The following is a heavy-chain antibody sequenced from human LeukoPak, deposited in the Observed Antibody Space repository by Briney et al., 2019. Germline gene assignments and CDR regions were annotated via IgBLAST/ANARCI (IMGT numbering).Heavy chain of an antibody. CDR2: ISSSSINI. J-gene: IGHJ4*02. Sequence: GGSLTLFYGNSGFTFSGYSMKWVRQAPGKGLEWISYISSSSINIHYGDSVKGRFTISRDNAENSLYLQMNSLRAEDTAVFYCARDPIHPWPNATDFWGQGTLVTVSS. CDR3: ARDPIHPWPNATDF. CDR1: GFTFSGYS. D-gene: IGHD2-2*02. V-gene: IGHV3-48*01.